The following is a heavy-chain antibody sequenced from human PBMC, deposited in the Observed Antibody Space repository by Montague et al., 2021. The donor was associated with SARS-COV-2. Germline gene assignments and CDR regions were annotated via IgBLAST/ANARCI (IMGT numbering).Heavy chain of an antibody. V-gene: IGHV3-23*05. CDR3: AKTEAGYCSGGSCVVDY. Sequence: SLRLSCAASGFTFSNYGMHWFRRRGTQAQNGRAHVCTTVTFPYRIPSADGQFTISRDNFKNTQYLQMNSLRAEDAAVYYCAKTEAGYCSGGSCVVDYWGQG. CDR1: GFTFSNYG. CDR2: VCTTVTFP. D-gene: IGHD2-15*01. J-gene: IGHJ4*02.